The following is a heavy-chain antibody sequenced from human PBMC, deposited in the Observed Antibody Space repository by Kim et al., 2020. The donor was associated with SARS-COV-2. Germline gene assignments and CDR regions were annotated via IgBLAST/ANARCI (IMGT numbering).Heavy chain of an antibody. J-gene: IGHJ6*03. CDR3: AHSLDYYYYYMDV. V-gene: IGHV2-5*01. Sequence: SPSLKSRLTITKDTAKNQVVLTMTSMDPVDTATYYCAHSLDYYYYYMDVWGKGTTVTVSS.